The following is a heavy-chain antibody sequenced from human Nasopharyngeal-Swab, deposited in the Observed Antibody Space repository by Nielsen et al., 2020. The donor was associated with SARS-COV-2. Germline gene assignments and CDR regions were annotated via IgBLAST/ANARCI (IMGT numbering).Heavy chain of an antibody. CDR2: IYHSGSA. CDR3: ARKRDYSGYDF. J-gene: IGHJ4*02. V-gene: IGHV4-30-2*01. Sequence: SETLSLTSAVSGGSISRPGYSWNCIRQPPGQALEWLGYIYHSGSAYYNPSLTSRLSISVDTSKTQFSLELSSVTAADTAVYFCARKRDYSGYDFLGQGALITVTS. D-gene: IGHD4-11*01. CDR1: GGSISRPGYS.